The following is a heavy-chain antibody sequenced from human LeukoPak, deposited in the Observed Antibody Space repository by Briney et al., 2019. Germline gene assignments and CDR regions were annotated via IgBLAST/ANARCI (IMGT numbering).Heavy chain of an antibody. D-gene: IGHD3-3*01. Sequence: ASVKVSCKASGYTFTGYYMHWVRQAPGQGLEWMGWINPNSGGTNYAQKFQGRVTMTRDTSISTAYMELSRLRSDNTAVYYCAREIKEGQTIPNYYYYMDVWGKGTTVTVSS. CDR1: GYTFTGYY. CDR2: INPNSGGT. CDR3: AREIKEGQTIPNYYYYMDV. V-gene: IGHV1-2*02. J-gene: IGHJ6*03.